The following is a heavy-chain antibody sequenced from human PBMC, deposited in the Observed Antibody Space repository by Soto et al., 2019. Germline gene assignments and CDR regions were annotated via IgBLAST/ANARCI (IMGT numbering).Heavy chain of an antibody. CDR1: GYTFTSYG. V-gene: IGHV1-18*01. CDR3: AREMVGYCSSTSCYSTGDYYYYYMDV. Sequence: ASVKVSCKASGYTFTSYGISWVRQAPGQGLEWMGWISAYNGNTNYAQKLQSRVTMTTDTSTSTAYMELRSLRSDDTAVYYCAREMVGYCSSTSCYSTGDYYYYYMDVWGKGTTVTVSS. D-gene: IGHD2-2*02. J-gene: IGHJ6*03. CDR2: ISAYNGNT.